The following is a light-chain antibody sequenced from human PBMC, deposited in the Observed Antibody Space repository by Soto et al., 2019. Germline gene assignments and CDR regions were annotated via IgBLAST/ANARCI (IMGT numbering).Light chain of an antibody. CDR3: AAWDDSLSGYV. CDR2: RNN. V-gene: IGLV1-47*01. CDR1: SSNIGRNF. Sequence: QSVLTQPPSASATPGQRVTISCSGSSSNIGRNFVYWYQQLPGTAPKLLIYRNNQRPSGVPDRFSGSKSGTSAFLAISGPRSEDEADYYCAAWDDSLSGYVFGHGTKVTV. J-gene: IGLJ1*01.